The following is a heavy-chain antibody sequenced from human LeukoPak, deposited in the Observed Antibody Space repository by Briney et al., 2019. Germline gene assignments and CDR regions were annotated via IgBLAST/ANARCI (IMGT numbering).Heavy chain of an antibody. Sequence: PSETLSLTCTVSGASISSHYWSWIRQPPGKGLEWIGYISYSGRTNFNPSLKSRVTISLDTSKNQFSMKLSSVTAADTAVYYCARDVPVQTSEAFDIWGQGTMVTVSS. J-gene: IGHJ3*02. CDR2: ISYSGRT. CDR1: GASISSHY. CDR3: ARDVPVQTSEAFDI. V-gene: IGHV4-59*11. D-gene: IGHD1-1*01.